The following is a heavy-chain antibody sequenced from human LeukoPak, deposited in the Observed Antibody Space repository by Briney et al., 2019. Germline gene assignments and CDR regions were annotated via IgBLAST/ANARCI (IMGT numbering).Heavy chain of an antibody. J-gene: IGHJ6*03. CDR3: AAVANYYYYMDV. Sequence: SGGSLRLSCAASGFTFSSYSMNWVRQAPGKGLEWVSYISSGSSTIYFPDSVKGRFTISRDNAKKSLYLQMNSLRAEDTAVYYCAAVANYYYYMDVWGKGTTVTVSS. CDR2: ISSGSSTI. CDR1: GFTFSSYS. V-gene: IGHV3-48*01. D-gene: IGHD6-19*01.